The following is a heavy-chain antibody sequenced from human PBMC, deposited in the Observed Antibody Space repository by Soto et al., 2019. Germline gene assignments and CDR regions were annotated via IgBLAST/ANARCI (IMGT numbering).Heavy chain of an antibody. Sequence: ASVKVSCKASGGTFSSYAISWVRQAPGQGLEWMGGIIPIFGTANYAQKFQGRVTITADESTSTAYMELSSLRSEDTAVYYCARGRGDNYYDSSGYYAEYFQHWGQGTLDTVSS. V-gene: IGHV1-69*13. J-gene: IGHJ1*01. D-gene: IGHD3-22*01. CDR2: IIPIFGTA. CDR3: ARGRGDNYYDSSGYYAEYFQH. CDR1: GGTFSSYA.